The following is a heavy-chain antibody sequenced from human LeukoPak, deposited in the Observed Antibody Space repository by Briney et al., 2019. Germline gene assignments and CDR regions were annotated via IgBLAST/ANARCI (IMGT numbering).Heavy chain of an antibody. Sequence: GGSLRLSCAASGFTFSNAWMSWVRQAPGQGLEWVGRIKSKTAGGTTDYAAPVKGRFTISRDDSKNTLYLQMNSLKTEDTAVYYCTTLYYCSGGSCYSGYYYGMDVWGQGTTVTVSS. J-gene: IGHJ6*02. V-gene: IGHV3-15*01. CDR1: GFTFSNAW. CDR2: IKSKTAGGTT. CDR3: TTLYYCSGGSCYSGYYYGMDV. D-gene: IGHD2-15*01.